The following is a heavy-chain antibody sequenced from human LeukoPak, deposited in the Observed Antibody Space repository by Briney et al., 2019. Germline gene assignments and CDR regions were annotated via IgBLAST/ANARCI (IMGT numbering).Heavy chain of an antibody. CDR1: GSTFTGYD. V-gene: IGHV1-2*02. CDR2: INPNSGGT. CDR3: ARVPGYSYDYYYMDV. D-gene: IGHD5-18*01. Sequence: ASVKVSRKTSGSTFTGYDMHWVRQAPGQGLEWMGWINPNSGGTNYAQKFQGRVTVTRDTCISTAYMDLSRLRSYGTAVYYCARVPGYSYDYYYMDVWGKGTTVTVSS. J-gene: IGHJ6*03.